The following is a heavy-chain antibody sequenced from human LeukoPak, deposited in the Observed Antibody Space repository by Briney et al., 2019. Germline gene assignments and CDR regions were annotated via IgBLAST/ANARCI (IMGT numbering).Heavy chain of an antibody. CDR1: GYIYTSYV. J-gene: IGHJ3*02. CDR2: MNPHSSKT. V-gene: IGHV1-8*01. Sequence: ASVRVSCKAFGYIYTSYVINWVRQATGQGLEWMGWMNPHSSKTGYAQKIQGRVTMTRNTCISTAYMELSSLRSEGTAVYYCAIGLSGFDLDAFDIWGQGTMVTVSS. D-gene: IGHD5-12*01. CDR3: AIGLSGFDLDAFDI.